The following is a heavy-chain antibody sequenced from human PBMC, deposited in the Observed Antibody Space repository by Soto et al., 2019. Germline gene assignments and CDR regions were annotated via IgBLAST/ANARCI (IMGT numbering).Heavy chain of an antibody. Sequence: AASVKVSCKASGGTFSSYAISWVRQAPGQGLEWMGGIIPIFGTANYAQKFQGRVTITADESTSTTYMELSSLRSEDTAVYYCAFYGPTAGTPLAYYYGMDVWGQGTTVTVSS. CDR1: GGTFSSYA. D-gene: IGHD6-13*01. J-gene: IGHJ6*02. CDR2: IIPIFGTA. CDR3: AFYGPTAGTPLAYYYGMDV. V-gene: IGHV1-69*13.